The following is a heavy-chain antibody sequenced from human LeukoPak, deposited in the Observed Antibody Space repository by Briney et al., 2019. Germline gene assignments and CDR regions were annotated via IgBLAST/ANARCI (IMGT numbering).Heavy chain of an antibody. Sequence: GGSLRLSCAASGFTFSSYSVNWVRQAPGKGLEWVSSISSSSSYIYYADSVKGRFTISRDNAKNSLYLQMNSLRAEDTAVYYCARDTHTVTTFRYFDYWGQGTLVTVSS. CDR2: ISSSSSYI. CDR3: ARDTHTVTTFRYFDY. V-gene: IGHV3-21*01. CDR1: GFTFSSYS. J-gene: IGHJ4*02. D-gene: IGHD4-17*01.